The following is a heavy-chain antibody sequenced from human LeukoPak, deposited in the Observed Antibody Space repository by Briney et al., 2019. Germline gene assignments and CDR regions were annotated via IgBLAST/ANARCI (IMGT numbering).Heavy chain of an antibody. J-gene: IGHJ3*02. CDR3: AEYGDYDLGAFDI. Sequence: PGGPLRLXCAASGFTFSSYSMNWVRQAPGKGLEWVSSISSSSSYIYYADSAKGRFTISRDNAKNSLYLQMNSLRAEDTAVYYCAEYGDYDLGAFDIWGQRTMDAVSS. D-gene: IGHD4-17*01. CDR1: GFTFSSYS. V-gene: IGHV3-21*01. CDR2: ISSSSSYI.